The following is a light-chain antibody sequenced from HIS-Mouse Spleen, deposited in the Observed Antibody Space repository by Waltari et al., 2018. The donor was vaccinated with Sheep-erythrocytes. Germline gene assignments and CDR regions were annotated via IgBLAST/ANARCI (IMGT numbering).Light chain of an antibody. J-gene: IGLJ3*02. CDR2: QDS. CDR3: QAWDSSTAWV. CDR1: KLGDKY. V-gene: IGLV3-1*01. Sequence: SYELTQPPSVSVSPGQTASITCSGDKLGDKYACWYQQKPGQSPVLVIYQDSKRPSGTPGVFAGSNSGTTATMTISGTQAMDEADYYCQAWDSSTAWVFGGGTKLTVL.